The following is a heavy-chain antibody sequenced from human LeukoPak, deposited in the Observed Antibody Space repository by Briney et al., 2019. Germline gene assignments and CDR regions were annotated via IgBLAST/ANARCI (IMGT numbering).Heavy chain of an antibody. J-gene: IGHJ4*02. V-gene: IGHV3-48*04. CDR3: ASEAPSLYYDFWSGYPTY. Sequence: GGSLRLSCAASGFTFSSYSMNWVRQAPGKGLEWVSYISSSSSTIYYADSGKGRFTISRDNAKNSVYLQLNSLRAEETAVYYCASEAPSLYYDFWSGYPTYWGQGTLVTVSS. CDR2: ISSSSSTI. D-gene: IGHD3-3*01. CDR1: GFTFSSYS.